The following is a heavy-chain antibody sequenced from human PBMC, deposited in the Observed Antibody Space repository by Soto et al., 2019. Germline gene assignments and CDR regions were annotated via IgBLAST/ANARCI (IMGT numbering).Heavy chain of an antibody. D-gene: IGHD3-3*01. CDR3: ARERFLEWSEDLYNWFDP. Sequence: QVQLVQSGAEVKKPGSSVKVSCKASGGTFSSYTISWVRQAPGQGLEWMGRIIPILGIANYAQKFQGRVTITADKSTSTAYMELSSLRSEDAAVYYCARERFLEWSEDLYNWFDPWGQGTLVTVSS. CDR2: IIPILGIA. V-gene: IGHV1-69*08. CDR1: GGTFSSYT. J-gene: IGHJ5*02.